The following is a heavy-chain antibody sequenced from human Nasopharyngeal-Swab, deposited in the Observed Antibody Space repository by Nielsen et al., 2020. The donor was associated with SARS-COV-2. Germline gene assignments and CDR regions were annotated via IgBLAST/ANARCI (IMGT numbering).Heavy chain of an antibody. CDR3: ARWVGDYYGMDV. CDR1: GFTFSSYE. CDR2: ISSSGSTI. Sequence: GESLKISCAASGFTFSSYEMNWVRQAPGKGLEWVSYISSSGSTIYYADSVKGRFTISRDNARNSLYLQMNSLGAEDTAVYYCARWVGDYYGMDVWGQGTTVTVSS. J-gene: IGHJ6*02. V-gene: IGHV3-48*03.